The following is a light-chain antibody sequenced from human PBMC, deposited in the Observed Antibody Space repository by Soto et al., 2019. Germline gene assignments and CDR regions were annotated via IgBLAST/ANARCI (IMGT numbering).Light chain of an antibody. CDR1: QSVLYSSNNKNY. J-gene: IGKJ4*01. CDR3: QQYYNTPLT. CDR2: WAS. V-gene: IGKV4-1*01. Sequence: DIVMTQSPDSLAVSLGETATINCKSSQSVLYSSNNKNYLAWYQQKPGQPPKLLIYWASTRESGVPDRFSGSASGTDFILTISSLQAEDVAVYFCQQYYNTPLTFGGGTKVEIK.